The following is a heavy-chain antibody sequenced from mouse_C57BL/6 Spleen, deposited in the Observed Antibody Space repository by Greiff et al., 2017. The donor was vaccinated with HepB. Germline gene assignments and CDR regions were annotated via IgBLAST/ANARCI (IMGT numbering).Heavy chain of an antibody. CDR3: TTVVARSVGY. D-gene: IGHD1-1*01. CDR2: IDPEDGDT. CDR1: GFNIKDYY. Sequence: VQLQQSGAELVRPGASVKLSCTASGFNIKDYYMHWVKQRPEQGLEWIGRIDPEDGDTEYAPKFQGKATMTADTSSNTAYLQLSRLTSEDTAGYCCTTVVARSVGYWGQGTLVTVSA. J-gene: IGHJ3*01. V-gene: IGHV14-1*01.